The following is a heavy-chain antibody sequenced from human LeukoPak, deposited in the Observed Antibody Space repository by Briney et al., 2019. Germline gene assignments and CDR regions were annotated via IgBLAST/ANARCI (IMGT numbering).Heavy chain of an antibody. CDR2: ISSSSSYI. Sequence: GGSLRLSCAASGFTFSSYSMNWVRQAPGKGLEWVSSISSSSSYIYYADSVKGRFTISRDNAKNSLYLQMNSLRAEDTAVYYCARGGGLAHLDAFDIWGQGTMVTVSS. V-gene: IGHV3-21*01. D-gene: IGHD3-10*01. J-gene: IGHJ3*02. CDR1: GFTFSSYS. CDR3: ARGGGLAHLDAFDI.